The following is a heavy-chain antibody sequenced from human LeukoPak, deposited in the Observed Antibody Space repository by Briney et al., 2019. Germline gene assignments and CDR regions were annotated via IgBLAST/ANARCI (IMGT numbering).Heavy chain of an antibody. CDR1: GGSFSGYY. D-gene: IGHD1-1*01. CDR3: PRGPRKLPPDY. Sequence: SETLSLTCAVYGGSFSGYYWSWIRQPPGKGLEWIGEINHSGSTNYNPSLKSRVTISVDTSKNQFSLKLSSVTAADTAVYYCPRGPRKLPPDYWGQGTLVTVSS. J-gene: IGHJ4*02. V-gene: IGHV4-34*01. CDR2: INHSGST.